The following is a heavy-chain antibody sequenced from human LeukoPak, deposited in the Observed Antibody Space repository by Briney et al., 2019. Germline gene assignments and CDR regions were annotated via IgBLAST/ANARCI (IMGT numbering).Heavy chain of an antibody. V-gene: IGHV4-59*10. CDR2: IYTSGST. J-gene: IGHJ4*02. D-gene: IGHD5-18*01. CDR3: ARSPAGGYSYGYDY. Sequence: SETLSLTCAVYGGSFSGYYWSWIRQPAGKGLEWIGRIYTSGSTNYNPSLKSRVTMSVDTSKNQFSLKLSSVTAADTAVYYCARSPAGGYSYGYDYWGQGTLVTVSS. CDR1: GGSFSGYY.